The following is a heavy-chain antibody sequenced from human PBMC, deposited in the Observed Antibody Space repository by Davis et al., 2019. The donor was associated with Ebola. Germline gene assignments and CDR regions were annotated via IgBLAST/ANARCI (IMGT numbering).Heavy chain of an antibody. CDR2: IVPIFGTA. CDR1: GGTFSSYA. CDR3: AADLPSGVATE. V-gene: IGHV1-69*13. Sequence: AASVKVSCKASGGTFSSYAISWVRQAPGQGLEWMGGIVPIFGTANYAQKFQGRVTITADESTSTAYMELSSLRSEDTGVYYCAADLPSGVATEWGQGTLVTVSS. D-gene: IGHD5-12*01. J-gene: IGHJ4*02.